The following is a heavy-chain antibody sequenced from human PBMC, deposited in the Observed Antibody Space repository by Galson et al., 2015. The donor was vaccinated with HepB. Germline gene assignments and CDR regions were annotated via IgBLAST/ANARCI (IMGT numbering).Heavy chain of an antibody. J-gene: IGHJ4*02. V-gene: IGHV3-7*01. Sequence: SLRLSCAASGFTFSSYWMSWVRQAPGKGLEWVANIKQDGSEKYYVDSVKGRFTISRDNAKNSLYLQMNSLRAEDTAVYYCARVRGSSSWYQVWDYWGQGTLVTVSS. D-gene: IGHD6-13*01. CDR3: ARVRGSSSWYQVWDY. CDR2: IKQDGSEK. CDR1: GFTFSSYW.